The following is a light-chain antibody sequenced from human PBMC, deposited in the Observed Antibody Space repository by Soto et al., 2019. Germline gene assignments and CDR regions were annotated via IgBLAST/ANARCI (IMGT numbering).Light chain of an antibody. V-gene: IGKV3-20*01. J-gene: IGKJ4*01. CDR2: RAS. Sequence: EIVLTQSPGTLSLSPGERATLSCRASQSVSSSYLAWYQQKPGQAPKVLIYRASSRATGIPDRFSGSWSGTDFTLTISRLEPEDLAVYYCQQYGSPPLTFGGGTKVEIK. CDR3: QQYGSPPLT. CDR1: QSVSSSY.